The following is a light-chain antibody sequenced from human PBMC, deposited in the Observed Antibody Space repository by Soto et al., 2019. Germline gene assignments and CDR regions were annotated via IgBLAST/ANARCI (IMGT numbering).Light chain of an antibody. J-gene: IGLJ1*01. Sequence: QPVLTQPAPVSGTPGRSITISCTGTSSDVGGYNYVSWYQPQSGKAPKLIIHEASNRPSGVSNRFSGSKSGNTASLTISGLQAEDEADYYCDSYTSSRANVLGIGSKVTVL. CDR2: EAS. V-gene: IGLV2-14*01. CDR3: DSYTSSRANV. CDR1: SSDVGGYNY.